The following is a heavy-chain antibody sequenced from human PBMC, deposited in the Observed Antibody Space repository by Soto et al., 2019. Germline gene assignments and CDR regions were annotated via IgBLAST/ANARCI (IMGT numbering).Heavy chain of an antibody. CDR2: IDPVDSYV. Sequence: GESLKISCKTSGFSFTNYWISWVRHVPGKGLEWMGNIDPVDSYVNYSPSFQGHVTFSVDTSISTAFLHWSSLQASDSATYFAMDVWGQGTTVTVSS. J-gene: IGHJ6*02. CDR1: GFSFTNYW. V-gene: IGHV5-10-1*01. CDR3: MDV.